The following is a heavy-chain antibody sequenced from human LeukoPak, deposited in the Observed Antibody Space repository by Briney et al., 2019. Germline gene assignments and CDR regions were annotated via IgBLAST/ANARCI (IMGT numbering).Heavy chain of an antibody. CDR2: ISSNGDNT. CDR3: VRGTGY. J-gene: IGHJ4*02. V-gene: IGHV3-64D*06. Sequence: AGGSLRLSCSVPGFTFITYVMHWVRQAPGKGLEYVSAISSNGDNTYYADSVKGRFTISRDNSKNTLYLQMSSLRADDTAVYYCVRGTGYWGQGTLVTVSS. CDR1: GFTFITYV.